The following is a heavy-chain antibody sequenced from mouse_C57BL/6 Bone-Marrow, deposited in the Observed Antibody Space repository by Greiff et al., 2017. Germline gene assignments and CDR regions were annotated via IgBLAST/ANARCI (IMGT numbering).Heavy chain of an antibody. D-gene: IGHD1-1*02. CDR2: IDPSDSYT. CDR1: GYTFTSYW. Sequence: QVQLQQPGAELVMPGASVKLSCKASGYTFTSYWMHWVKQRPGQGLEWIGEIDPSDSYTNYNQKFKGKSTLTVDKSSSTAYMQLSSLTSEDSAVYYCAREEISYGAVDDGGQGTSVTVSS. V-gene: IGHV1-69*01. CDR3: AREEISYGAVDD. J-gene: IGHJ4*01.